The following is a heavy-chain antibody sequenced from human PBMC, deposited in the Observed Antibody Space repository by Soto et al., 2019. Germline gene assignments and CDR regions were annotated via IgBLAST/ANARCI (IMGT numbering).Heavy chain of an antibody. D-gene: IGHD3-3*02. V-gene: IGHV1-8*01. CDR3: ARYIYGPGFKT. Sequence: QVQLVQPGAEVRKPGASVKVSCKASGDTFTNFDFNWVRQATGQGLEWIGWMRANSGDTGHAQKFQDRVSMTRDTSMSTAYMELSSLRAEDTAVYYCARYIYGPGFKTWGQGTLVFVSS. CDR1: GDTFTNFD. CDR2: MRANSGDT. J-gene: IGHJ5*02.